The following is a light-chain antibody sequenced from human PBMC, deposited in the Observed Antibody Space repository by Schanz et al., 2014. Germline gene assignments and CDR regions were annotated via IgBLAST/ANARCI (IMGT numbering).Light chain of an antibody. Sequence: DIQMTQSPSSLSASVGDRVTITCRASQSISSYLNWYQQKPGKAPKLLIYAASSLQSGVPSRFSGSGSGTDFTLTISSLQPDDFATYYCQQYNSYLWTFGQGTKVEIK. V-gene: IGKV1-39*01. CDR1: QSISSY. J-gene: IGKJ1*01. CDR2: AAS. CDR3: QQYNSYLWT.